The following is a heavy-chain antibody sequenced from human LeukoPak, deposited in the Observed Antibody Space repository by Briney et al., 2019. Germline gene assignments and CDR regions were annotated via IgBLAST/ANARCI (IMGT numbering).Heavy chain of an antibody. CDR2: IRYDGSNK. CDR3: AKSRIQLWLVFDY. D-gene: IGHD5-18*01. J-gene: IGHJ4*02. Sequence: GGSLRLSCAASGFTLISYWMSWVRQAPGKGLEWVAFIRYDGSNKYYADSVKGRFTISRDNSKNTLYLQMNSLRAEDTAVYYCAKSRIQLWLVFDYWGQGTLVTVSS. CDR1: GFTLISYW. V-gene: IGHV3-30*02.